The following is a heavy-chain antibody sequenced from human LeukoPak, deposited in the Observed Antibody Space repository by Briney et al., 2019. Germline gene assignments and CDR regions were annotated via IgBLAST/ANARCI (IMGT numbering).Heavy chain of an antibody. CDR1: GGSISSYY. D-gene: IGHD1-26*01. CDR2: IYTSGST. Sequence: PSETLSLTCTVSGGSISSYYWSWIRQPAGKGLEWIGRIYTSGSTNYNPSLKSRVTMSVDTSKNQFSLKLSSVTAADTAVYYCARDRATYSGSYLPFDYWGQGTLVTVSS. CDR3: ARDRATYSGSYLPFDY. J-gene: IGHJ4*02. V-gene: IGHV4-4*07.